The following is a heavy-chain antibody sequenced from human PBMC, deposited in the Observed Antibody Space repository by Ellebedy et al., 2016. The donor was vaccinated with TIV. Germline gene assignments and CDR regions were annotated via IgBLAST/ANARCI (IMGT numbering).Heavy chain of an antibody. Sequence: PGGSLRLSCAASGFTVSSNYMNWVRQAPGKGLEWVSVISDAGRDTYYADSVKGRFTISRDNSRNTLYLQMNSLRAEDTAIYYCAKGGCSGGKFWSDHWGQGTLITVSS. D-gene: IGHD2-15*01. CDR3: AKGGCSGGKFWSDH. CDR1: GFTVSSNY. CDR2: ISDAGRDT. J-gene: IGHJ4*02. V-gene: IGHV3-23*01.